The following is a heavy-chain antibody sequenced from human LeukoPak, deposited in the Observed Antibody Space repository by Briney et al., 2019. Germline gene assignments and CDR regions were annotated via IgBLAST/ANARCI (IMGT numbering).Heavy chain of an antibody. V-gene: IGHV3-30*02. CDR1: GFTFSSYG. CDR3: AKGHAYYYDSSGYPGAFDI. J-gene: IGHJ3*02. D-gene: IGHD3-22*01. CDR2: IRCDGSNK. Sequence: GGSLRLXCAASGFTFSSYGMHWVRQAPGKGLEWVAFIRCDGSNKYYADSVKGRFTISRDNSKNTLYLQMNSLRAEDTAVYYCAKGHAYYYDSSGYPGAFDIWGQGTMVTVSS.